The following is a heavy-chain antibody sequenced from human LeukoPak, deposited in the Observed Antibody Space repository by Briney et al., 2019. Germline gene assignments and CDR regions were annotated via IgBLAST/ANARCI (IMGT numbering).Heavy chain of an antibody. CDR1: GFTFSSYA. V-gene: IGHV3-30-3*01. D-gene: IGHD6-13*01. CDR2: ISYDGSNK. J-gene: IGHJ4*02. CDR3: ARAFEGTLAYSSSWGLFDY. Sequence: GGSLRLSCAASGFTFSSYAMHWVRQAPGKGLEWVAVISYDGSNKYYADSVKGRFTISRDNSKNTLYLQMNSLRAEDTAVYYCARAFEGTLAYSSSWGLFDYWGQGTLVTVSS.